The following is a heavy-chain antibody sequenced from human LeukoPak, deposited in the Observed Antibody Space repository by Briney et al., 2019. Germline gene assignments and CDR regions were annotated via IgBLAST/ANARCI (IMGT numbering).Heavy chain of an antibody. Sequence: PSETLSLTCTVSGGSISSGGYYWSWIRQPPGKGLEWIGYIYHSGSTYYNPSLKSRVTISVDKSKNQFSLKLSSVTAADTAVYYCATRPVRFGGVIVPFDPWGQGTLVTVSS. V-gene: IGHV4-30-2*01. CDR1: GGSISSGGYY. D-gene: IGHD3-16*02. CDR3: ATRPVRFGGVIVPFDP. J-gene: IGHJ5*02. CDR2: IYHSGST.